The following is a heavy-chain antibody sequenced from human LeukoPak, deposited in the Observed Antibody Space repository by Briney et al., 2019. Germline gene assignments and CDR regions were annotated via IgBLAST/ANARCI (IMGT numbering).Heavy chain of an antibody. D-gene: IGHD2-2*01. J-gene: IGHJ6*03. CDR1: GGTFSSYA. Sequence: SVKVSCKASGGTFSSYAISWVRQAPRQGLEWMGGIIPIFGTANYAQKFQGRVTITADESTSTAYMELSSLRSEDTAVYYCARSLGYCSSTSCYYYMDVWGKGTTVTVSS. V-gene: IGHV1-69*01. CDR2: IIPIFGTA. CDR3: ARSLGYCSSTSCYYYMDV.